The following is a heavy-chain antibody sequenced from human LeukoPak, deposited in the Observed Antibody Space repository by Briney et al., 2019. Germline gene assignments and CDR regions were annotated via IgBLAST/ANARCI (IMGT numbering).Heavy chain of an antibody. CDR2: INPNSGGT. D-gene: IGHD2-15*01. V-gene: IGHV1-2*02. CDR3: ARAVKLRVVAATSYYYYMDV. J-gene: IGHJ6*03. Sequence: GASVKVSCKASGYTFTGYYMHWVRQAPGQGLEWMGWINPNSGGTNYAQKFQGRVTMTRDTSISTAYMELSRLRSDDTAVYYCARAVKLRVVAATSYYYYMDVWGKGTTVTVSS. CDR1: GYTFTGYY.